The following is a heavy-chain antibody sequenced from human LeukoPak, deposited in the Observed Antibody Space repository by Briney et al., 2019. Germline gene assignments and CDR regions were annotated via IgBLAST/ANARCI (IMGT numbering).Heavy chain of an antibody. CDR3: ARGYGGCDGFDY. J-gene: IGHJ4*02. D-gene: IGHD4/OR15-4a*01. Sequence: ASVKVSCKASGYTFTSYDINWVRQATGQGLEWMGWMNPNSGNTGYAQKFQGRVTITRNTSISTAYMELSSLRSEDTAVYYCARGYGGCDGFDYWGQGTLVTVSS. CDR2: MNPNSGNT. CDR1: GYTFTSYD. V-gene: IGHV1-8*03.